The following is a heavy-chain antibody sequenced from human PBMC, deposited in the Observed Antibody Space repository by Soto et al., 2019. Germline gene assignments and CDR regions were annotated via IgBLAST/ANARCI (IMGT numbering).Heavy chain of an antibody. D-gene: IGHD6-19*01. CDR2: ISAYNGNT. Sequence: GASVKVSCKASGYTFTSYGISWVRQAPGQGLEWMGWISAYNGNTNYAQKLQGRVTMTTDTSTSTAYMELRSLRSDDTAVYYCARDVRSSRANNWFDPWGQGTLVTVS. V-gene: IGHV1-18*01. CDR1: GYTFTSYG. J-gene: IGHJ5*02. CDR3: ARDVRSSRANNWFDP.